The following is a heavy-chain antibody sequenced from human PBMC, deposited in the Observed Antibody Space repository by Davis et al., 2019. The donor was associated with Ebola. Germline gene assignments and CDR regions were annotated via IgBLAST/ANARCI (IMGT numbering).Heavy chain of an antibody. CDR1: GGSFSGYY. CDR2: IYYSGST. Sequence: SETLSLTCAVYGGSFSGYYWSWIRQPPGKGLEWIGYIYYSGSTNYNPSLKSRVTISVDTSKNQFSLKLSSVTAADTAVYYCVRIAAAGIRPYYYYYGMDVWGQGTTVTVSS. D-gene: IGHD6-13*01. J-gene: IGHJ6*02. CDR3: VRIAAAGIRPYYYYYGMDV. V-gene: IGHV4-34*01.